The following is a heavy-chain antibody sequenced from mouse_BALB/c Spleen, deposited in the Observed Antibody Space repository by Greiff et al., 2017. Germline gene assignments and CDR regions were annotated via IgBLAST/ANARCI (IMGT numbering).Heavy chain of an antibody. D-gene: IGHD1-1*01. CDR1: GFSFTDYY. CDR2: IRNKANGYTT. V-gene: IGHV7-3*02. Sequence: EVKLMESGGGLVQPGGSLRLSCATSGFSFTDYYMSWVRQPPGKALEWLGFIRNKANGYTTEYSASVKGRFTISRDNSQSILYLQMNTLRAEDSATYYCERVYGSYFDYWGQGTTLTVSS. J-gene: IGHJ2*01. CDR3: ERVYGSYFDY.